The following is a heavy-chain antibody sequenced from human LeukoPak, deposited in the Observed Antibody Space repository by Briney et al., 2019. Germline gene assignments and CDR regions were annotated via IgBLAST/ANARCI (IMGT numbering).Heavy chain of an antibody. V-gene: IGHV4-39*07. CDR2: IYYSGST. Sequence: SETLSLTCTVPGGSISSSSYYWGWIRQPPGKGLEWIGSIYYSGSTYYNPSLKSRVTISVDTSKNQFSLKLSSVTAADTAVYYCARETGYSSGWPFDYWGQGTLVTVSS. D-gene: IGHD6-19*01. CDR3: ARETGYSSGWPFDY. CDR1: GGSISSSSYY. J-gene: IGHJ4*02.